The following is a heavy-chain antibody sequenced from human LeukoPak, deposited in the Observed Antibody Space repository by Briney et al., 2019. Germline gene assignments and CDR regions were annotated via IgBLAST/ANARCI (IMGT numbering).Heavy chain of an antibody. D-gene: IGHD7-27*01. CDR3: ARDDNWGFDY. CDR2: IRGSGSGM. J-gene: IGHJ4*02. V-gene: IGHV3-21*05. Sequence: GGSLRVSCAASGFSFSDFSMNWVRQAPGKGLEWAANIRGSGSGMGRGNYYADSVQGRFTISRDNAKNSLYLQMNSLRAEDTAFYYCARDDNWGFDYWGQGALVTVSS. CDR1: GFSFSDFS.